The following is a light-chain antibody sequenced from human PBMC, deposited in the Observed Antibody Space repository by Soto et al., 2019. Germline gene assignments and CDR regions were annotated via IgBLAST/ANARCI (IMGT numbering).Light chain of an antibody. Sequence: DIVMTQSPLSLPVTPGEPASISCRSSQSLLHSNGYNYLDWYLQKPGQSPQLLIYLGSNRASGVPDRFSGRGSGTDFTMKISRVESEDVGVYYCMQALHTLFGGGPKVEIK. CDR3: MQALHTL. CDR2: LGS. J-gene: IGKJ4*01. CDR1: QSLLHSNGYNY. V-gene: IGKV2-28*01.